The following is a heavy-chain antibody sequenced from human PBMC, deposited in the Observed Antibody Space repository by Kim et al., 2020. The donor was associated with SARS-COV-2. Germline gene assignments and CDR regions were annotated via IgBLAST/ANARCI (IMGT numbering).Heavy chain of an antibody. V-gene: IGHV1-24*01. J-gene: IGHJ6*02. CDR1: GYTLTELS. D-gene: IGHD3-10*02. Sequence: VQVSCKVSGYTLTELSMHWVRQAPGKGLEWMGGFDPEDGETIYAQKFQGRVTMTEDTSTDTAYMELSSLRSEDTAVYYCAKAVFSGYYYYGMDVWGQGTTVTVSS. CDR3: AKAVFSGYYYYGMDV. CDR2: FDPEDGET.